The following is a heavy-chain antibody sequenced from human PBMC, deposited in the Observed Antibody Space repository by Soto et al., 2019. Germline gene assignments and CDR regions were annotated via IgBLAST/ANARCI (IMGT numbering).Heavy chain of an antibody. V-gene: IGHV4-34*01. CDR1: GGCFSGYY. CDR3: ARGALAGEDEAFDI. J-gene: IGHJ3*02. Sequence: PXGTLWLSCAVYGGCFSGYYWSWIRQPPGKGLEWIGEINHSVSTNYNPSLNSRVTISVDTSKNQFSLKLSSVTAADTAVYYCARGALAGEDEAFDIWGQGTMVTVSS. CDR2: INHSVST.